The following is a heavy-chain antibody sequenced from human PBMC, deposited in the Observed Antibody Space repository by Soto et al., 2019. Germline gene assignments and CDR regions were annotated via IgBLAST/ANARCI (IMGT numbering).Heavy chain of an antibody. CDR3: ASVTFGGVVLAH. CDR1: AASFSKYY. Sequence: SETLSLTCTVSAASFSKYYWTWIRQPPGKGLEWIGYVYFNGNTNYNPPLKRRVSISIDTSKNQISLTLNSVTAADTAVYYCASVTFGGVVLAHWGQGTLVTVYS. D-gene: IGHD3-16*01. J-gene: IGHJ4*02. CDR2: VYFNGNT. V-gene: IGHV4-59*01.